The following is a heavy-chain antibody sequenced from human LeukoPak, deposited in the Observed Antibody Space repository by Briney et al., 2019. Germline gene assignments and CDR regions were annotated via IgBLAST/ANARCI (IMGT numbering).Heavy chain of an antibody. CDR2: ITANPHGGTT. CDR1: GFTFTNAW. Sequence: GGSLRLSCAASGFTFTNAWMSWVRQTPGKGLEWVGRITANPHGGTTDYAAPVKGRFTISRDDSKSTLYLQMNSLKTEDTAVYYCARDLSTFGYWGQGTLVTVSS. J-gene: IGHJ4*02. V-gene: IGHV3-15*01. D-gene: IGHD2/OR15-2a*01. CDR3: ARDLSTFGY.